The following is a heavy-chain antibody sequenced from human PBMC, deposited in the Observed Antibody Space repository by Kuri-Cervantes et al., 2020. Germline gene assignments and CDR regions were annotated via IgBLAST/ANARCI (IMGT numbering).Heavy chain of an antibody. CDR3: ATGGWGSWDYYYYYGMDV. V-gene: IGHV3-9*01. Sequence: SLKISCAASGFTFDDYAMHWVRQAPGKGLEWVSGISWNSGSIGYADSVKGRFTISRDNAKNSLYLQMNSLRAEDTALYYCATGGWGSWDYYYYYGMDVWGQGTTVTVSS. D-gene: IGHD3-16*01. J-gene: IGHJ6*02. CDR1: GFTFDDYA. CDR2: ISWNSGSI.